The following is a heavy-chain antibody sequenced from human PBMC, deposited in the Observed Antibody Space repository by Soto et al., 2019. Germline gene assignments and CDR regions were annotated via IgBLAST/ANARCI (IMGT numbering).Heavy chain of an antibody. Sequence: QVQLQESGPGLVEPSETLSLTCSVSGDSISSSYWSWIRQPPGKGLEWIGYIYYSGSTNYNPSLKSRVTISLDTSKNQFSLKVSSVTAADTAVYYCARGYDWFDPWGQGTPVTVSS. V-gene: IGHV4-59*01. CDR1: GDSISSSY. D-gene: IGHD5-12*01. CDR3: ARGYDWFDP. J-gene: IGHJ5*02. CDR2: IYYSGST.